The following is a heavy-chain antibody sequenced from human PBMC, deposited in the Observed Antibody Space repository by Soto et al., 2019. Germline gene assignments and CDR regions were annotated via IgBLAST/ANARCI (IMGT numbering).Heavy chain of an antibody. V-gene: IGHV3-33*01. CDR1: GFTFSSYG. CDR3: ATEGYSYHGNMKQY. CDR2: IWYDGSNK. D-gene: IGHD5-18*01. Sequence: GGSLRLSCAASGFTFSSYGMHWVRQAPGKGLEWVAVIWYDGSNKYYADSVKGRFTISRDNSKNTLYLQMNSLRAEDTAVYYCATEGYSYHGNMKQYWGQGTLVTVSS. J-gene: IGHJ4*02.